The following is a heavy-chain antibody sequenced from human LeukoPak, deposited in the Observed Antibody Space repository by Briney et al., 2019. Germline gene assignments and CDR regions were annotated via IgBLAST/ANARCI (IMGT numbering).Heavy chain of an antibody. D-gene: IGHD3-22*01. Sequence: SETLSLTCTVSGGSLINSRYYWGWLRQPPGKGLEWIASIYYSGSTYYNPSLKSRVTISVDTSKNQFSLKPSSVTAADTAVYYCAGRNYYDSSGYYGGGDYFDYWGQGTLVTVSS. CDR3: AGRNYYDSSGYYGGGDYFDY. V-gene: IGHV4-39*01. CDR2: IYYSGST. CDR1: GGSLINSRYY. J-gene: IGHJ4*02.